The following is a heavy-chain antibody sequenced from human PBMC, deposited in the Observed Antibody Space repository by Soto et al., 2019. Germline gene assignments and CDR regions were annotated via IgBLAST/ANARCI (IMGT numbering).Heavy chain of an antibody. Sequence: SVKVSCKASGGTFSSYAISWVRQAPGQGLEWMGGIIPIFGTANYAQKFQGRVTITADKSTSTAYMELSSLRSEDTAVYYCARDLGPLCSGGSCYHNWFDPWGQGTLVTVFS. CDR1: GGTFSSYA. CDR2: IIPIFGTA. D-gene: IGHD2-15*01. V-gene: IGHV1-69*06. J-gene: IGHJ5*02. CDR3: ARDLGPLCSGGSCYHNWFDP.